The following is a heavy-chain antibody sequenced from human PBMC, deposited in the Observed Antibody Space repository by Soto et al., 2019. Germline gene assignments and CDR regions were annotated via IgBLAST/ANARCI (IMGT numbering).Heavy chain of an antibody. CDR1: GFNVKTTY. J-gene: IGHJ1*01. Sequence: PGGSMRLSCAASGFNVKTTYMTWVRQAPGEGLEWVSVIHNSGATYYADSVKGRFTISKDNSKNTVYLQMSSLRAEDTAMYYCAREYSCSYPAWGQGTLVTVSS. D-gene: IGHD2-21*01. V-gene: IGHV3-53*01. CDR3: AREYSCSYPA. CDR2: IHNSGAT.